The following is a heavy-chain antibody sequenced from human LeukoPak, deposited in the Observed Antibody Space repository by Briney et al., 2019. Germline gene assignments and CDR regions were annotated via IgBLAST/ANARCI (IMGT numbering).Heavy chain of an antibody. Sequence: ASVKVSCKASGFTXTSSAVQWVRQARGQRLEWIGWIVVGSGNTNYAQKFQERVTITRDMSTSTAYMELSSLRSEDTAVYYCAAAIMGYCSSTSCSGVDYWGQGTLVTVSS. CDR3: AAAIMGYCSSTSCSGVDY. D-gene: IGHD2-2*01. CDR2: IVVGSGNT. V-gene: IGHV1-58*01. CDR1: GFTXTSSA. J-gene: IGHJ4*02.